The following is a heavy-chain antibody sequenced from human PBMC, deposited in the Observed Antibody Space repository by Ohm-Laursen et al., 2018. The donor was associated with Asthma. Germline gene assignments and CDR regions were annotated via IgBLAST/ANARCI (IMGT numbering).Heavy chain of an antibody. J-gene: IGHJ4*02. V-gene: IGHV3-48*02. CDR1: GFTFSFYT. D-gene: IGHD2-15*01. CDR3: ARGGSVVVVVAANDY. Sequence: SLRLSCSASGFTFSFYTMNWVRQAPGKGLEWVSNINSDGRNMNYADSVKGRFTISRDNAKNSLYLQMNSLRDEDTAVYYCARGGSVVVVVAANDYWGQGTLVTVSS. CDR2: INSDGRNM.